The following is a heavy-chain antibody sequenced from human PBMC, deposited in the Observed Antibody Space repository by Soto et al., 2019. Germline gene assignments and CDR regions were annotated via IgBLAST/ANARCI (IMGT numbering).Heavy chain of an antibody. J-gene: IGHJ4*02. CDR1: GYSFTNYW. V-gene: IGHV5-51*01. D-gene: IGHD2-2*01. CDR2: IHPGDSDT. CDR3: ARGRHIVVVPPAWMKGYFDS. Sequence: EVQLVQSGAEVKKPGESLKISCKGSGYSFTNYWIGWVRQMPGKGLEWMGIIHPGDSDTRYSPSFQGQVTISADKSINTAYLQWSSLEASDTAMYYCARGRHIVVVPPAWMKGYFDSWGQGTLATVSS.